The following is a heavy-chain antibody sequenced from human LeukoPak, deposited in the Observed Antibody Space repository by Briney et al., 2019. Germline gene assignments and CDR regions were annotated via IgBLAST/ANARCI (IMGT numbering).Heavy chain of an antibody. D-gene: IGHD5-18*01. J-gene: IGHJ4*02. CDR1: GFTFISYA. Sequence: GTSLRLSCAASGFTFISYAIHWVRQAPGKGLEWVAVISFHGTDTFYADSVKGRFTISRDNSKNTLYLQMNSLRAEDTAVYYCARDFRTSGYSYGYHFDYWGQGTLVTVSS. CDR3: ARDFRTSGYSYGYHFDY. V-gene: IGHV3-30*04. CDR2: ISFHGTDT.